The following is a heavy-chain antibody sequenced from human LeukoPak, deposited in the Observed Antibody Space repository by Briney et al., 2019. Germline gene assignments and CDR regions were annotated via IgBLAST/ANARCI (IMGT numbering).Heavy chain of an antibody. Sequence: PSETLSLTCTVSGGSISSYYWSWIRQPPGKGLEWIGYIYYSGSTNYNPSLKSRVTISVDTSKNQFSLKLSSVTAADTAVYYCARASYSSSWYAADYWGQGTLVTVSS. CDR3: ARASYSSSWYAADY. V-gene: IGHV4-59*08. CDR2: IYYSGST. J-gene: IGHJ4*02. CDR1: GGSISSYY. D-gene: IGHD6-13*01.